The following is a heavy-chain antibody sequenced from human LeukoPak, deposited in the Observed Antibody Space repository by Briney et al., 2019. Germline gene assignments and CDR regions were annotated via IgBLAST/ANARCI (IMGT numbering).Heavy chain of an antibody. CDR2: TNPSGGST. CDR1: GGTFSSYA. V-gene: IGHV1-46*01. J-gene: IGHJ3*02. CDR3: SRWDDAFDI. D-gene: IGHD1-26*01. Sequence: ASVKVSCKASGGTFSSYAISWVRQAPGQGLERMGITNPSGGSTSYAQKFQGRVTMTRDTSTSTVYMELSSLRSEDTAVYYCSRWDDAFDIWGQGTMVTVSS.